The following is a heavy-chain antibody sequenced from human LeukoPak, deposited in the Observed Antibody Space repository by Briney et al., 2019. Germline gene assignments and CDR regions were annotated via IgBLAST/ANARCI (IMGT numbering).Heavy chain of an antibody. CDR3: ARTTRDNYDILTGSYYYYGMDV. CDR1: GGSISSYY. D-gene: IGHD3-9*01. J-gene: IGHJ6*02. V-gene: IGHV4-59*01. Sequence: KTSETLSLTCTVSGGSISSYYWSWIRQPPGKGLEWIGYIYYSGSTNYNPSLKSRVTISVDTSKNQFSLKLSSVTAADTAVYYCARTTRDNYDILTGSYYYYGMDVWGQGTTVTVSS. CDR2: IYYSGST.